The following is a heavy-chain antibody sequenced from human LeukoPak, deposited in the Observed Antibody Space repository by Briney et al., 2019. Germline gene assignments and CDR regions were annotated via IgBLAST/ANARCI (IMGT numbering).Heavy chain of an antibody. J-gene: IGHJ5*02. CDR1: GYTFTSYV. CDR3: AREGGSIDWFDP. V-gene: IGHV1-8*01. CDR2: MNPNSGNT. Sequence: ASVKVSCKASGYTFTSYVINWVRQATGQGLEWMGWMNPNSGNTGYAQKFQGRVTMTRNTSISTAYMELSSLRSEDTAVYYCAREGGSIDWFDPWGQGTLVTVSS. D-gene: IGHD3-16*01.